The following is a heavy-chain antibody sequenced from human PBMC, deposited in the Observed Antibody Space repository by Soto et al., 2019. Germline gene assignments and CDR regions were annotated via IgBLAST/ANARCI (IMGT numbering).Heavy chain of an antibody. V-gene: IGHV3-23*01. CDR3: AKEWSDARTREKCGLVDY. CDR2: ICSSGGST. Sequence: EVQLLESGGGLVQPGGSLRLSCAASGITLCSHGITLVRPGPREGLEWVSTICSSGGSTYYADSVAGRFTISRDNSKNTLYLQMNSLRAEDTAVYYCAKEWSDARTREKCGLVDYWGQGTLVTVSS. D-gene: IGHD2-8*01. CDR1: GITLCSHG. J-gene: IGHJ4*02.